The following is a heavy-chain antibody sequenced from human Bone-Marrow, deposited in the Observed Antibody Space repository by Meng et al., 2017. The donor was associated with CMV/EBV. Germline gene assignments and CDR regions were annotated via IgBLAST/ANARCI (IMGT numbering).Heavy chain of an antibody. CDR3: ARDFTVVTPGDY. V-gene: IGHV4-61*01. Sequence: SETLSLTCTVSGGSVSSGSYYWSWIRQPPGKGLEWIGYIYYSGSTNYNPSLKSRVTISVDTSKNQFSLKLSSVTAADTAVYYCARDFTVVTPGDYWGQGTLVTVSS. J-gene: IGHJ4*02. D-gene: IGHD4-23*01. CDR1: GGSVSSGSYY. CDR2: IYYSGST.